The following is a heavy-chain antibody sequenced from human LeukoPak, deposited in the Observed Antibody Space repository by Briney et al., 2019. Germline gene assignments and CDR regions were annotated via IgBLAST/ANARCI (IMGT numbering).Heavy chain of an antibody. J-gene: IGHJ4*02. CDR2: IYPDDSDT. CDR3: ARQSGSGSYGNFDY. V-gene: IGHV5-51*01. Sequence: GESLQISCKGSGSGFTNYWIGWVRQLPGKGLEGMGVIYPDDSDTRYSPSFQGHVTISADKSISTASLHWSSLKASDTAMYYCARQSGSGSYGNFDYWGQGTLVTVSS. CDR1: GSGFTNYW. D-gene: IGHD3-10*01.